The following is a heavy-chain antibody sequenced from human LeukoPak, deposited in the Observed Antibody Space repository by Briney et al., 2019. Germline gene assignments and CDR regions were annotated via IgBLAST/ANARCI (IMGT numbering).Heavy chain of an antibody. V-gene: IGHV4-39*07. Sequence: SETLSLTCSVSGGSINSSSYYWAWIRQPPGMGLEWIGNLYFSGTTYYNPSLKGRVTISVGTSKNQFSLNLSSVTAADTAVYYCARRKTTTILDYWGQGTLVTVSS. D-gene: IGHD5-24*01. J-gene: IGHJ4*02. CDR2: LYFSGTT. CDR3: ARRKTTTILDY. CDR1: GGSINSSSYY.